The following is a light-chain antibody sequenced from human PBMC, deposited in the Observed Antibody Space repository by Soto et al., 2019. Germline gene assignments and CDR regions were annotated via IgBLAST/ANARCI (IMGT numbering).Light chain of an antibody. J-gene: IGKJ1*01. CDR3: QQYGMSPKT. V-gene: IGKV3-20*01. CDR1: QSVGGNS. Sequence: EIVRTHSPPTLSLSPEERAPLSCTASQSVGGNSLAWYQQKPGQAPRLLIYGAFTRGTGIPDRFSGSGSGTDFTLTISRLEPEDFAVDYCQQYGMSPKTFGQGTKVDIK. CDR2: GAF.